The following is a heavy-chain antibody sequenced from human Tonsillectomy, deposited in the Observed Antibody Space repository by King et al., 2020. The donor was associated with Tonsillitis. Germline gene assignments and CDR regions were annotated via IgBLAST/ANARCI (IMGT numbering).Heavy chain of an antibody. D-gene: IGHD3-3*01. Sequence: VQLVESGGGLVKPGGSLRLSCAASGFTFSSYSINWVRQAPGKGLEWVSSISSSSSYIYYADSVKGRFTISRDNAKNSLYLQMNSLRAEDTAVYYCARDSGGTETYYDFWSGYTPSYYVLVVWGQGTTVTVSS. CDR3: ARDSGGTETYYDFWSGYTPSYYVLVV. J-gene: IGHJ6*02. CDR2: ISSSSSYI. CDR1: GFTFSSYS. V-gene: IGHV3-21*01.